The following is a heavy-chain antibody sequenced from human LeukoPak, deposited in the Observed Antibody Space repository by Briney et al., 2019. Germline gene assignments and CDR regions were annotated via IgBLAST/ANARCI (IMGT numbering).Heavy chain of an antibody. J-gene: IGHJ4*02. D-gene: IGHD3-3*01. CDR3: ARVLEWLLAPYFDY. Sequence: KPSETLSLTCAVYGGSFSGYYWSWIRQPPGKGLEWIGEINHSGNTNYNPSLKSRVTISVDTSKNQFSLKLSSVTAADTAVYYCARVLEWLLAPYFDYWGQGTLVTVSS. V-gene: IGHV4-34*01. CDR2: INHSGNT. CDR1: GGSFSGYY.